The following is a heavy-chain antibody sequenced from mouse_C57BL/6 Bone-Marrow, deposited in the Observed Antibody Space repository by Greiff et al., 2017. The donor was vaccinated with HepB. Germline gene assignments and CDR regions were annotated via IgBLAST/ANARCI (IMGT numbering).Heavy chain of an antibody. CDR2: IYPRDGST. Sequence: QVQLKESGPELVKPGASVKLSCKASGYTFTSYDINWVKQRPGQGLEWIGWIYPRDGSTKYNEKFKGKATLTVDTSSSTAYMELHSLTSEDSAVYFCARERSYWYFDVWGTGTTVTVSS. CDR3: ARERSYWYFDV. CDR1: GYTFTSYD. J-gene: IGHJ1*03. V-gene: IGHV1-85*01.